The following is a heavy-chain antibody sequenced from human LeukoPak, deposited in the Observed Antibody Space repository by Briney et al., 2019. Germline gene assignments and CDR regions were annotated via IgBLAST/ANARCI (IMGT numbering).Heavy chain of an antibody. D-gene: IGHD4-17*01. J-gene: IGHJ5*02. CDR2: IFYSGST. V-gene: IGHV4-39*01. Sequence: PSETLSLTCAVSGGSISSSSYYWGWIRQPPGKGLEWIGSIFYSGSTYYNSSLKSRVNISVDTSKNQFSLKLSSVTAADTAVYYCARGGANYGLYNWFDPWGQGTLVTVSS. CDR1: GGSISSSSYY. CDR3: ARGGANYGLYNWFDP.